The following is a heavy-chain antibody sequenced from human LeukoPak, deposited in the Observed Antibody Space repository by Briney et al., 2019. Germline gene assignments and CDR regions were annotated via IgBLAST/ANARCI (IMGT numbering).Heavy chain of an antibody. V-gene: IGHV1-2*02. D-gene: IGHD1-20*01. CDR1: GYTFTGYY. J-gene: IGHJ4*02. CDR2: INPNSGGT. Sequence: ASVKVSCKASGYTFTGYYMHWVRQAPGQGLEWMGWINPNSGGTNYAQTFQGRVTMTRDTSISTAYMELSRLRSDDTAVYYCARDLVTTPGIAAAMTGITGTTCVYWGQGTLVTVSS. CDR3: ARDLVTTPGIAAAMTGITGTTCVY.